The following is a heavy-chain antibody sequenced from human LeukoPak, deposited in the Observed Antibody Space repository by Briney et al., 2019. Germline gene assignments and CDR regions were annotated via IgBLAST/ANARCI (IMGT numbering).Heavy chain of an antibody. J-gene: IGHJ6*02. CDR3: ARQKWEQQGRDYYFNGLDV. V-gene: IGHV4-59*08. CDR1: GGPISNYY. D-gene: IGHD1/OR15-1a*01. Sequence: SETLSLTCTVSGGPISNYYWSWIRQPPGKGLEWIGSIYYSGSTYYNPSLKSRVTISVDTSKNQFSLKLSSVTAADTAVYYCARQKWEQQGRDYYFNGLDVWGPGTTVIVSS. CDR2: IYYSGST.